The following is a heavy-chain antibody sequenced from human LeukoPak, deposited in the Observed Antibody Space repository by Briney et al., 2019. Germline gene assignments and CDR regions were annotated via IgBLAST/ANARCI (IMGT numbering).Heavy chain of an antibody. J-gene: IGHJ4*02. CDR3: ARGVEVAGSFDY. V-gene: IGHV3-43*02. CDR2: ISGDGGST. Sequence: GSLRLSCTASGFTFDDYAMHWVRQAPGKGLEWVSLISGDGGSTYYADSVKGRFTISRDNSTNSLSLHMNIMSTEANALYYCARGVEVAGSFDYWGQGTLVTVSS. D-gene: IGHD6-19*01. CDR1: GFTFDDYA.